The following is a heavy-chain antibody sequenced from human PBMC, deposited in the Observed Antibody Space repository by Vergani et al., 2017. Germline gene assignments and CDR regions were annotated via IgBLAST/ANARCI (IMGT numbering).Heavy chain of an antibody. J-gene: IGHJ5*01. Sequence: EVQLLESGGGSAQPGESLRLSCVASGFTFTAHGLHWVRQAPGKGLEWVANIKQDGSEDYYVDSVKGRFTITRDNAKKFIYLQMNSLRADDTAVYYCVRGGLAKIYNWFDPWGQGTRVTVSS. CDR1: GFTFTAHG. D-gene: IGHD5-24*01. CDR2: IKQDGSED. V-gene: IGHV3-7*01. CDR3: VRGGLAKIYNWFDP.